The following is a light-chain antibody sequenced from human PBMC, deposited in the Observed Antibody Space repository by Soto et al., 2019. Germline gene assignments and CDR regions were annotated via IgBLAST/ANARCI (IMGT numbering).Light chain of an antibody. CDR3: SSFTTTYFYV. CDR1: GSDIGAYNY. J-gene: IGLJ1*01. V-gene: IGLV2-14*01. CDR2: GVY. Sequence: QSFLTQPASVSVSPGRSITISCTGTGSDIGAYNYVSWYQQHPGKAPKLIIYGVYHRPSGVSTRFSASKSAYTASLTISGLQAEDEADYYCSSFTTTYFYVFGPGTKVTVL.